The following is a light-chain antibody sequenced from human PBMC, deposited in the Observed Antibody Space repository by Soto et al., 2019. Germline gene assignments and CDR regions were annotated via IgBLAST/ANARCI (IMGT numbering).Light chain of an antibody. Sequence: SYELTQPPSVSVAPGQTARLTCGGNNVGRKSLNWYQRRPGQAPLLVVYDDSDRPSGIPERFSGFNSRNTATLTISRVEAGDEADYYCQVWDSISDHVVFGGGTKLTVL. J-gene: IGLJ2*01. CDR2: DDS. V-gene: IGLV3-21*02. CDR3: QVWDSISDHVV. CDR1: NVGRKS.